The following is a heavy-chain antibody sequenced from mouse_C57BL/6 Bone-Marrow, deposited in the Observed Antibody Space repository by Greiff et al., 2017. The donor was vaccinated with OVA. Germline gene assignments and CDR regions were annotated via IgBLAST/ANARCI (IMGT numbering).Heavy chain of an antibody. CDR3: ARFRLYAMDY. CDR1: GFTFSSYA. J-gene: IGHJ4*01. Sequence: DVHLVESGGGLVKPGGSLKLSCAASGFTFSSYAMSWVRQTPEKRLEWVATISDGGSYTYYPDNVKGRFTISRDNAKNNLYLQMSHLKSEDTAMYYCARFRLYAMDYWGQGTSVTVSS. D-gene: IGHD1-2*01. V-gene: IGHV5-4*01. CDR2: ISDGGSYT.